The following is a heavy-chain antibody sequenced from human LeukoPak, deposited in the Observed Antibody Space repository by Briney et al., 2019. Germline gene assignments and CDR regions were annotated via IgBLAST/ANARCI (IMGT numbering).Heavy chain of an antibody. CDR2: IKQDGSEK. D-gene: IGHD3-10*01. CDR3: AKVSPPRPLSPTSGI. J-gene: IGHJ3*02. CDR1: GFTFSSYW. V-gene: IGHV3-7*01. Sequence: GGSLRLSCAASGFTFSSYWMSWVRQAPGKGLEWVANIKQDGSEKYYVDSVKGRFTISRDNAKNSLYLQMNSLRAEDTAVYYCAKVSPPRPLSPTSGIWGQGTMVTVSS.